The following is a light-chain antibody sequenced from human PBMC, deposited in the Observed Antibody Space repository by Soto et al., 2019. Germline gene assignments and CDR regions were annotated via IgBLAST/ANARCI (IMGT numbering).Light chain of an antibody. CDR2: GAS. CDR1: QSINSN. J-gene: IGKJ1*01. CDR3: QQYNNWWT. V-gene: IGKV3-15*01. Sequence: VMTQSPATLSVSTGERATLSCTASQSINSNLAWYQQRPGQAPRLLIYGASTRATGIPARFSGSGSGTEFTLTISSLQSEDFAVYYCQQYNNWWTFGQGTKVEIK.